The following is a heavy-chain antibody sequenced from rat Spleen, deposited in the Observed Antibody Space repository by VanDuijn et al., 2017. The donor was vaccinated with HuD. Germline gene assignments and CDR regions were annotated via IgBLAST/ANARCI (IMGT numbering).Heavy chain of an antibody. Sequence: EVQLVESGGGLVQPGRSMKLSCAASGLSFSNYDMAWVRQAPTKGLEWVASISYEGSSTNYGDSVKGRFTISRDNAKSTLYLQMNSLRSEDTATYYCARHTRVFWFAYWGQGTLVTVSS. D-gene: IGHD1-4*01. CDR2: ISYEGSST. V-gene: IGHV5-22*01. J-gene: IGHJ3*01. CDR3: ARHTRVFWFAY. CDR1: GLSFSNYD.